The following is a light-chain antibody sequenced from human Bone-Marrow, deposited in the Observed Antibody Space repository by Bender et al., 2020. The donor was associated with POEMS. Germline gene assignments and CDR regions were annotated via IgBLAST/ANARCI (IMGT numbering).Light chain of an antibody. CDR1: NSDVSMFNL. Sequence: QSALTQPASVSGSPGQSITISCTGANSDVSMFNLVSWYQQSPGEAPRLIIYDVHKRPSGVSDRFSGSKSANTASLTISGLQPEDEADYYCSSYTRSTDIEGVFGGGTKLTVL. J-gene: IGLJ3*02. CDR2: DVH. V-gene: IGLV2-23*02. CDR3: SSYTRSTDIEGV.